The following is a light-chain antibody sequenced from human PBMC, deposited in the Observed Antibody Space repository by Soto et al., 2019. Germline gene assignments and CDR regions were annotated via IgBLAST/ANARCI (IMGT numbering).Light chain of an antibody. V-gene: IGKV1-5*03. CDR3: QHYNRYSEA. Sequence: DKQMTHSPSTLSGSVGDRVTITCRASQTISSWVALYQQKPVKAPKLLIYKSSTLKSGVPSRFSGSGSGTEFTLTISSLQPDDFATYYCQHYNRYSEAFGQGSKVDI. CDR2: KSS. J-gene: IGKJ1*01. CDR1: QTISSW.